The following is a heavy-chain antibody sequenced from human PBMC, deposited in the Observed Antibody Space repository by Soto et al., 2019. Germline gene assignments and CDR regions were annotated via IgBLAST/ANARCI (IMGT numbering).Heavy chain of an antibody. Sequence: ASVKVSCKASGYTFFTYDISWVRQAPGQGLEWMGWISTYSGDTKYAQKFQGRVTMTTDTSTTTAYLELRSLRSDDTAVYSCARASPAHYFDNWGLGTLVAVSS. CDR1: GYTFFTYD. CDR3: ARASPAHYFDN. J-gene: IGHJ4*02. V-gene: IGHV1-18*01. CDR2: ISTYSGDT.